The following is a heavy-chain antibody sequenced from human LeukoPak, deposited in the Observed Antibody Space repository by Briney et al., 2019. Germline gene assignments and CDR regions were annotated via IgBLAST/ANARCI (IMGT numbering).Heavy chain of an antibody. CDR1: DYSISSGYY. J-gene: IGHJ4*02. CDR2: IYHSGNP. CDR3: ARQGNGYSRVDY. D-gene: IGHD5-24*01. V-gene: IGHV4-38-2*01. Sequence: SETLSLTCAVSDYSISSGYYWGWVRQPPREGMEWIGSIYHSGNPYYNPSLKSRFTISIDTSQNQFFLKVNSVTAADTATYYCARQGNGYSRVDYWGQGTLVTVSS.